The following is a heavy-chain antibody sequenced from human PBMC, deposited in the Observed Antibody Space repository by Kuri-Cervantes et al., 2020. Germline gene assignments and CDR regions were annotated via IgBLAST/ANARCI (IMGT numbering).Heavy chain of an antibody. CDR3: GRVGVGMHAYDI. Sequence: GESLKISCEVSGFTISSYGMHRVRQAPGKGLEWVAVIWFDGNDKYYACYDGKNKCYADFVKGRFTISRDNSKKTLYLQMNSLRTEDTAVYYWGRVGVGMHAYDIWGQGTMVTVSS. D-gene: IGHD2-21*01. J-gene: IGHJ3*02. V-gene: IGHV3-33*08. CDR1: GFTISSYG. CDR2: IWFDGNDK.